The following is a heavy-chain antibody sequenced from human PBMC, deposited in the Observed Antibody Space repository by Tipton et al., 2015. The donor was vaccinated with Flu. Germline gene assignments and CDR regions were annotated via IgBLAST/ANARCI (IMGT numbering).Heavy chain of an antibody. CDR2: IYHSGSS. CDR1: GYSISSGYY. Sequence: TLSLTCAVSGYSISSGYYWGWIRQPPGKGLEWIGSIYHSGSSYHNPSLKSRVTMSVDTSRNQFSLKLSSVTAADTAVYYCAREYFDTSGTEYYFDYWGRGTLVTVSS. V-gene: IGHV4-38-2*02. J-gene: IGHJ4*02. D-gene: IGHD3-22*01. CDR3: AREYFDTSGTEYYFDY.